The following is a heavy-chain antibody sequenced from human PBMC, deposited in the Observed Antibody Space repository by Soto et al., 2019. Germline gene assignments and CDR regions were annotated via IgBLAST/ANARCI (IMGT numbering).Heavy chain of an antibody. CDR1: GYTFTGYY. D-gene: IGHD1-26*01. J-gene: IGHJ6*02. V-gene: IGHV1-2*02. CDR3: AKGGAIVAAGTRVYLYNAMDV. CDR2: INPNSGDT. Sequence: QVQLVQSGTEVKRPGDSVKVSCKASGYTFTGYYVHWVRQAPGQGLEWMGWINPNSGDTYLAQRFQGRVTMNRDTYIGTAYMALRGLTSDDTAEYYCAKGGAIVAAGTRVYLYNAMDVWGQGTTVTVSS.